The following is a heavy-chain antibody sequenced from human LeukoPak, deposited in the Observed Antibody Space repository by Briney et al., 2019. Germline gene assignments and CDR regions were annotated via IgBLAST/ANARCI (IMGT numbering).Heavy chain of an antibody. CDR1: GGSISSGSYY. D-gene: IGHD3-10*01. V-gene: IGHV4-61*02. CDR2: IYTSGST. Sequence: PSETLSLTCTVSGGSISSGSYYWRWIRQPAGTGLEWIGRIYTSGSTNYNPPLKSRVTISVDTSKNQFSLKLSSVTAADTAVYYCARVWYGSGSSRPYYYYYYMDVWGKGTTVTVSS. J-gene: IGHJ6*03. CDR3: ARVWYGSGSSRPYYYYYYMDV.